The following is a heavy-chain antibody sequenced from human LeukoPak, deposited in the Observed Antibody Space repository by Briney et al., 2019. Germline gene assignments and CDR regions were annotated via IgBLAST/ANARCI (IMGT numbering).Heavy chain of an antibody. J-gene: IGHJ4*02. D-gene: IGHD3-9*01. CDR1: GGSISSSSYY. CDR2: IYYSGST. V-gene: IGHV4-39*01. Sequence: SETLSLTCTVSGGSISSSSYYWGWIRQPPGKGLEWIGSIYYSGSTYYNPSPKSRVTISVDTSKNQFSLKLSSVTAADTAVYYCASHPRLRYFDWSDYWGQGTLVTVSS. CDR3: ASHPRLRYFDWSDY.